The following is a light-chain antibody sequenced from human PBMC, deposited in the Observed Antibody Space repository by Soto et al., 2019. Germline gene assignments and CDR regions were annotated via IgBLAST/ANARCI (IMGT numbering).Light chain of an antibody. Sequence: QSVLTQPPSVSGAPGQRVTISCTGGSSDIGAGYDVHWYQQFPGTAPKLLIYGNSNRPSGVPDRFSGSKSGTSASLAITGLQAEDEADYYCQSYDNSLSSSGVFGTGTKLTVL. V-gene: IGLV1-40*01. J-gene: IGLJ1*01. CDR2: GNS. CDR1: SSDIGAGYD. CDR3: QSYDNSLSSSGV.